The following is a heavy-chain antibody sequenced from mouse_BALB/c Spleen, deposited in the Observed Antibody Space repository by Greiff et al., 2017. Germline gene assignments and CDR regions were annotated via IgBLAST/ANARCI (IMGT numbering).Heavy chain of an antibody. CDR3: TRELDY. CDR1: GFTFSSYT. CDR2: ISSGGSYT. Sequence: VKLMESGGGLVKPGGSLKLSCAASGFTFSSYTMSWVRQTPEKRLEWVATISSGGSYTYYPDSVKGRFTISRDNAKNTLYLQMSSLKSEDTAMYYCTRELDYWGQGTTLTVSS. V-gene: IGHV5-6-4*01. J-gene: IGHJ2*01.